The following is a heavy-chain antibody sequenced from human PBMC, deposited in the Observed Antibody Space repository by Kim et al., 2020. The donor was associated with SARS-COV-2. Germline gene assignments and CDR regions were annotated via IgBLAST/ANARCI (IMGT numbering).Heavy chain of an antibody. Sequence: GGSLRLSCAASGFTFSTCAMNWVRQAPGKGLEWVSGISGSGERRFHADSVKGRFTISRDNSKNTLYLEMNSLRAEDTAVYYCAKVGSGWSEFIDYWGQGTLVTVSS. J-gene: IGHJ4*02. CDR3: AKVGSGWSEFIDY. D-gene: IGHD6-19*01. V-gene: IGHV3-23*01. CDR2: ISGSGERR. CDR1: GFTFSTCA.